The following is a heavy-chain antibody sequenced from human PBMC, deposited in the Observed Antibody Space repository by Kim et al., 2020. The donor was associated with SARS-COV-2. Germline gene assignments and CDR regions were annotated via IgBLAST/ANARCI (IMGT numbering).Heavy chain of an antibody. Sequence: SVKGRFTITRDNAKNSLYLQMNSLRDEDTAVYYCARDQGVKDYYYGMDVWGQGTTVTVSS. V-gene: IGHV3-48*02. D-gene: IGHD3-10*01. CDR3: ARDQGVKDYYYGMDV. J-gene: IGHJ6*02.